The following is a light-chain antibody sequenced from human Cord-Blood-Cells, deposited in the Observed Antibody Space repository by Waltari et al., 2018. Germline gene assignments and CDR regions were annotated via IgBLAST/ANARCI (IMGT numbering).Light chain of an antibody. J-gene: IGLJ3*02. Sequence: QSALTQPASVSGSPGQSITIPGTGTRSDVGSYKLVSWYQQPPGKAPKLMIYEVSNRPSGVSNRFSGSKSGNTASLTISGLQAEDEADYYCCSYAGSSTLVFGGGTKLTVL. CDR2: EVS. V-gene: IGLV2-23*02. CDR3: CSYAGSSTLV. CDR1: RSDVGSYKL.